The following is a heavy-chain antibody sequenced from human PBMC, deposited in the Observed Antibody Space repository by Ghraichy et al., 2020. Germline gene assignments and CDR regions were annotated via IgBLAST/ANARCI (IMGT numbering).Heavy chain of an antibody. CDR1: GGSISSSSYY. J-gene: IGHJ4*02. D-gene: IGHD3-10*01. CDR2: IYYSGST. CDR3: EVLLWFGELFQTN. Sequence: SETLSLTCTVSGGSISSSSYYWGWIHQPPGKGLEWIGSIYYSGSTYYNPSLKSRVTISVDTSKNQFSLKLSSVTAADTAVYYCEVLLWFGELFQTNWGQGTLVTVSS. V-gene: IGHV4-39*01.